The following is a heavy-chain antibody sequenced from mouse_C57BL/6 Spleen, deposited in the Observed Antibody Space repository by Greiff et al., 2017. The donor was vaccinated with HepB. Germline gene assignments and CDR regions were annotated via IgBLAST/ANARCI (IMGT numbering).Heavy chain of an antibody. CDR1: GYTFTDYY. V-gene: IGHV1-76*01. D-gene: IGHD1-1*01. CDR3: GRHWDSSSYAMEY. CDR2: IYPGSGNT. Sequence: VQLQQSGAELVRPGASVKLSCKASGYTFTDYYINWVKQRPGQGLEWIARIYPGSGNTYYNEKFKGKATLTADKSSSTAYMQLSRLTCEDSAVYLCGRHWDSSSYAMEYWGQETSVTVSS. J-gene: IGHJ4*01.